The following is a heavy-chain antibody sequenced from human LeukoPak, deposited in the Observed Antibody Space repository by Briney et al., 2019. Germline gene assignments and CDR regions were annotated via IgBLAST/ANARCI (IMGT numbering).Heavy chain of an antibody. D-gene: IGHD7-27*01. CDR3: ARQKAMGRSGDY. CDR2: IDPSDSET. CDR1: GYSFTSYW. V-gene: IGHV5-51*01. Sequence: GESLNISCKSSGYSFTSYWIGWVRQMRGEGLEWMGIIDPSDSETRYTPSFQGQVTISVDKSLTTADLQWNSLKASDTAMYYCARQKAMGRSGDYWGQGTVVTVSS. J-gene: IGHJ4*02.